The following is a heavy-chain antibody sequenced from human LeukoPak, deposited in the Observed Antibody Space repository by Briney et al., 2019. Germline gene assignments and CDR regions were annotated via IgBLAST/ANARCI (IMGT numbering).Heavy chain of an antibody. J-gene: IGHJ5*02. Sequence: SDTLSLTCTVSGGSISRSPYYWGWIRQPPGKGLEWIGSIYYSGTTHYSPSLESRVTISVDTSKNQFSLKLASVTAADTAIYYCAKGAGGFSYYNWFDPWGQGTLVTVSS. V-gene: IGHV4-39*07. CDR2: IYYSGTT. CDR1: GGSISRSPYY. CDR3: AKGAGGFSYYNWFDP. D-gene: IGHD5-18*01.